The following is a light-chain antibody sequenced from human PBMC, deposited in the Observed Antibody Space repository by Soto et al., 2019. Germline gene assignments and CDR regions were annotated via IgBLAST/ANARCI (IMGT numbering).Light chain of an antibody. CDR2: GVS. CDR3: QQYGSSPLIT. J-gene: IGKJ5*01. V-gene: IGKV3-20*01. Sequence: EIVLTQSPGTLSLPPGQIATLSCRASQRLSASDIAWYQQKPGQAPKFLIYGVSSRATGIPDRFSGSGSGTDFTLTISRLEPEDFAVYHCQQYGSSPLITFGQGTRLEIK. CDR1: QRLSASD.